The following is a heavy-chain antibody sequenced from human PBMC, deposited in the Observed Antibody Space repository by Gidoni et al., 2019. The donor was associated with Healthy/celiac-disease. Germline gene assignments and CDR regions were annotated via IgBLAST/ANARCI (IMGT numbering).Heavy chain of an antibody. CDR3: TREKDYYDSSGYYYYWRYYYYGMDV. CDR1: GFTFGDYA. J-gene: IGHJ6*02. V-gene: IGHV3-49*04. CDR2: IRSKAYGGTT. D-gene: IGHD3-22*01. Sequence: EVQLVESGGGLVQPGRSLRLSCTASGFTFGDYAMSWVRQAPGQGLEWVGFIRSKAYGGTTEYAASVKGRFTISRDDSKSIAYLQMNSLKTEDTAVYYCTREKDYYDSSGYYYYWRYYYYGMDVWGQGTTVTVSS.